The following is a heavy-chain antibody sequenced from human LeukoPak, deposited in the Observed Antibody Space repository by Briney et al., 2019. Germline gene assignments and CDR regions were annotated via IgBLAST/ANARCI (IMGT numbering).Heavy chain of an antibody. CDR2: IYSGGST. Sequence: GGSLRLSCAASGFTVSSNYMSWVRQAPGKGLEWVSVIYSGGSTYYADSVKGRFTISRDNSKNTLYLQMNSLRAEDTAVYYCARAFNTHPGIAAADPHFDYWGQGTLVTVSS. CDR1: GFTVSSNY. CDR3: ARAFNTHPGIAAADPHFDY. D-gene: IGHD6-13*01. J-gene: IGHJ4*02. V-gene: IGHV3-66*02.